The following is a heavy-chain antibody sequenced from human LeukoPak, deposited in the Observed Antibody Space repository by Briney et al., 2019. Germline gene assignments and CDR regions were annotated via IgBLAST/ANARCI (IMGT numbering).Heavy chain of an antibody. CDR3: ARQFSSSSSFDY. D-gene: IGHD6-6*01. V-gene: IGHV4-4*09. J-gene: IGHJ4*02. Sequence: PSETLSLTCTVSGDSISGYYWSWIRQPPGKGLEWIGYIYTSGSTNYNPSLQSRVTISVDTSKSRFSLKLGSVTAADTAVYFCARQFSSSSSFDYWGQGTRVTVSS. CDR1: GDSISGYY. CDR2: IYTSGST.